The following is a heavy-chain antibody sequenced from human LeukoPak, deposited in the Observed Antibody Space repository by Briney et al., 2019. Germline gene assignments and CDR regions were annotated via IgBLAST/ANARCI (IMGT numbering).Heavy chain of an antibody. CDR2: IYPGDSDT. V-gene: IGHV5-51*01. D-gene: IGHD5-18*01. CDR3: ARQRERGYSYVD. CDR1: GYRFSSHW. J-gene: IGHJ4*02. Sequence: GESLKISFKGSGYRFSSHWIAWVRQMPGKGLEWMGMIYPGDSDTRYSPSFRGQVTISGDKSISTAYLQWSSLKASDTAMYYCARQRERGYSYVDWGQGTLVTVSS.